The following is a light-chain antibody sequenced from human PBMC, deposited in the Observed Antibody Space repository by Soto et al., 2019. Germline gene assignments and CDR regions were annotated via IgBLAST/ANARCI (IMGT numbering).Light chain of an antibody. CDR3: HQYGSAPRT. Sequence: EIVLTQSPGTLSLSPGERATLSCRASQSVSSSYLAWYQQKPGQAPSLLIYGASSRATGIPDRFSGSGSGTAFTLTISRLQPDDFAVYHCHQYGSAPRTFGQGTKVEIK. CDR1: QSVSSSY. V-gene: IGKV3-20*01. CDR2: GAS. J-gene: IGKJ1*01.